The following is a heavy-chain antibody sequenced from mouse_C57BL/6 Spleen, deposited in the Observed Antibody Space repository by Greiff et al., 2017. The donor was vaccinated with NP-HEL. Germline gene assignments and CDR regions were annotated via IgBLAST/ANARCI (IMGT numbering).Heavy chain of an antibody. J-gene: IGHJ3*01. CDR3: AREGPKAFAY. CDR2: IYPGSGNT. Sequence: QVQLQQSGAELVRPGASVKLSCKASGYTFTDYYINWVKQRPGQGLEWIARIYPGSGNTYYNEKFKGKATLTAEKSSSTAYMQLSSLTSEDSAVYFCAREGPKAFAYWGQGTLVTVSA. CDR1: GYTFTDYY. V-gene: IGHV1-76*01.